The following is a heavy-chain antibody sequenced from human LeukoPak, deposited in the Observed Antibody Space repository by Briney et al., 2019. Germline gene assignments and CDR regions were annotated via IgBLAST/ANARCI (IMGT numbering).Heavy chain of an antibody. CDR2: ISDYNGHT. Sequence: ASVTVSSMASLYTFTNYGISWVRPAPAQGVGWMGWISDYNGHTNYAQKLQGRVNMTTDTSTSTAYMELRSLRSDDTAVYYCARDLPIVVVVLGYYYYGMDGWGKGTTVTVSS. V-gene: IGHV1-18*04. CDR3: ARDLPIVVVVLGYYYYGMDG. J-gene: IGHJ6*04. CDR1: LYTFTNYG. D-gene: IGHD2-15*01.